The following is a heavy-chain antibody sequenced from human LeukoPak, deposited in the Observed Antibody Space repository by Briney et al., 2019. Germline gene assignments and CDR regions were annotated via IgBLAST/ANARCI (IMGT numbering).Heavy chain of an antibody. CDR1: GGSISSYY. CDR3: ARDSGTTGEVKFDP. Sequence: SETLSLTCTVSGGSISSYYWSWIRQPAGKGLEWIGRIYSRGTTYNPSLKDRVTMSADTSRNHVSLTLNSVTAADTAVYYCARDSGTTGEVKFDPWGQGTLVTVSS. D-gene: IGHD3-10*01. CDR2: IYSRGT. J-gene: IGHJ5*02. V-gene: IGHV4-4*07.